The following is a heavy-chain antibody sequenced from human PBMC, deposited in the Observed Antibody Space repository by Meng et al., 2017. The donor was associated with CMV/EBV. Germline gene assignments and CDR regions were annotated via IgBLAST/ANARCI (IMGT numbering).Heavy chain of an antibody. CDR1: GFTFSSYS. D-gene: IGHD3-3*01. J-gene: IGHJ4*02. CDR3: ARESGYCFDY. V-gene: IGHV3-21*01. CDR2: ISSSSYI. Sequence: GESLKISCAASGFTFSSYSMNWVRQAPGKGLEWVSSISSSSYIYYADSVKGRFTISRDNAKNSLYLQMNSLRAEDTAVYYCARESGYCFDYWGQGTLVTVSS.